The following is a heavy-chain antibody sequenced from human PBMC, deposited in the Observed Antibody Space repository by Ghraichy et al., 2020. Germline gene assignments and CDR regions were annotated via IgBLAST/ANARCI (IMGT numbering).Heavy chain of an antibody. V-gene: IGHV3-23*01. Sequence: GGSLRLSCAASGFTFTTFAMSWVRQAPGRGLEWVSLISASGSNTYYADSVRGRFTISRDTSKNTLDLQMNSLRFEDTAVYYCAKDVRRGVGGMDVWGQGTTLTVS. CDR2: ISASGSNT. D-gene: IGHD3-10*01. J-gene: IGHJ6*02. CDR3: AKDVRRGVGGMDV. CDR1: GFTFTTFA.